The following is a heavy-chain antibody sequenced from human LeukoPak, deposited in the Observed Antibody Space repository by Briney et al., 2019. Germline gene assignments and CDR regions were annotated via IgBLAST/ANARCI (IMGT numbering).Heavy chain of an antibody. V-gene: IGHV3-53*01. D-gene: IGHD6-19*01. CDR3: ARALSSGWGYYYYMDV. CDR1: GLTVSRNY. CDR2: IYSGGST. J-gene: IGHJ6*03. Sequence: GGSLRLSCAASGLTVSRNYMSWVRQAPGKGLESVSVIYSGGSTYYADSVKGRFTISRDNAKNSLYLQMNSLRAVDTAVYYCARALSSGWGYYYYMDVWGKGTTVTVSS.